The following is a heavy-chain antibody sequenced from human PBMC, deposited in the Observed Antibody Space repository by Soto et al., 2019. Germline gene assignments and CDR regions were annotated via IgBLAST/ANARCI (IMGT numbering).Heavy chain of an antibody. D-gene: IGHD6-13*01. V-gene: IGHV4-34*01. CDR2: INHSGST. Sequence: SETLSLTCAVYGGSFSGYYWSWIRQPPGKGLEWIGEINHSGSTNYNPSLKSRVTISVDTSKNQFSLKLSSVTAADTAVYYCARGDSSSWYGRWGQEPWSPSPQ. CDR1: GGSFSGYY. J-gene: IGHJ4*02. CDR3: ARGDSSSWYGR.